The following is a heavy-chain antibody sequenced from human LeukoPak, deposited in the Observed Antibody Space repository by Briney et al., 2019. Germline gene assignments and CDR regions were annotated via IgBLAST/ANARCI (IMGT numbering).Heavy chain of an antibody. CDR2: IYYSGST. CDR1: GGSISSSSYY. CDR3: AGHNGRIRDDSWFDP. V-gene: IGHV4-39*01. J-gene: IGHJ5*02. D-gene: IGHD3-22*01. Sequence: SETLSLTCTVSGGSISSSSYYWGWIRQPPGKGLEWIGSIYYSGSTYYNPSLKSRVTISVDTSKNQFSLKLSSVTAADTAVYYCAGHNGRIRDDSWFDPWGQGTLVTVSS.